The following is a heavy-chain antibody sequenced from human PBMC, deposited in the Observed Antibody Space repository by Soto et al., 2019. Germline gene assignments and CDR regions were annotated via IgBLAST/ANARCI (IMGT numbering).Heavy chain of an antibody. D-gene: IGHD2-2*01. J-gene: IGHJ4*02. CDR2: ISWNSGTI. CDR1: GFIFDDYA. V-gene: IGHV3-9*01. Sequence: EVHLVESGGGLVQPGRSLRLSCAASGFIFDDYAMHWVRQAPGKGLEWVSSISWNSGTIVYADSVKGRFTISRDNAKNSLYLQMNSLRTVDTAFYYCTKGRSTSCFAPVDYWGQGTLVTVSS. CDR3: TKGRSTSCFAPVDY.